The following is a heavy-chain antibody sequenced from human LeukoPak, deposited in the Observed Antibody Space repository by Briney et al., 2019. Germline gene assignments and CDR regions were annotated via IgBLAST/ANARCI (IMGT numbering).Heavy chain of an antibody. CDR1: GGTFSSYA. CDR2: IIPIFGTA. V-gene: IGHV1-69*05. Sequence: SVKVSCKASGGTFSSYAISGVRQAPGQGLEWMGRIIPIFGTANYAQKFQGRVTITTDESTSTAYMELSSLRSEDTAVYYCARVHCMTYDDCYVFDYWGQGTLVTVSS. J-gene: IGHJ4*02. CDR3: ARVHCMTYDDCYVFDY. D-gene: IGHD2-21*02.